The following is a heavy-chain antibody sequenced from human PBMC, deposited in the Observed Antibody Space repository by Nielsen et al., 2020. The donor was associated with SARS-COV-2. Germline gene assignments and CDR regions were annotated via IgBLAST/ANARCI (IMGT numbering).Heavy chain of an antibody. V-gene: IGHV1-69*05. CDR3: ARDNGYSGYDYYYYGMDV. D-gene: IGHD5-12*01. Sequence: SVKVSCKASGGTFSSYAIGWVRQAPGQGLEWMGGIIPIFGTANYAQKLQGRVTMTTDTSTSTAYMELRSLRSDDTAVYYCARDNGYSGYDYYYYGMDVWGQGTTVTVSS. CDR2: IIPIFGTA. CDR1: GGTFSSYA. J-gene: IGHJ6*02.